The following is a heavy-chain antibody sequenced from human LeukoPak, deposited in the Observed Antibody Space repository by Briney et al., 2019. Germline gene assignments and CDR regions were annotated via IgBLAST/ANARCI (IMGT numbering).Heavy chain of an antibody. V-gene: IGHV1-18*01. J-gene: IGHJ4*02. D-gene: IGHD3-10*01. CDR1: GYTFINYG. CDR2: ISAYNSAYNGNT. Sequence: GASVTVSFTASGYTFINYGITWVRQAPGQALKWLEWISAYNSAYNGNTHYAQKLQGRVTMTTDTSTNTGYMELRSLRSDDTAVYYCAREYGSGSYTGIDYWGQGTLVTVSS. CDR3: AREYGSGSYTGIDY.